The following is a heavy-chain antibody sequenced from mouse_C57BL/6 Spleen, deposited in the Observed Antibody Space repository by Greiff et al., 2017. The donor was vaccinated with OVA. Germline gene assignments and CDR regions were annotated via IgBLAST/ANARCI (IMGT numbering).Heavy chain of an antibody. V-gene: IGHV1-15*01. J-gene: IGHJ2*01. CDR3: TRGGYYYGSSYGY. Sequence: LVESGAELVRPGASVTLSCKASGYTFTDYEMHWVKQTPVHGLEWIGAIDPETGGTAYNQKFKGKAILTADKSSSTAYMELRSLTSEDSAVYYCTRGGYYYGSSYGYWGQGTTLTVSS. D-gene: IGHD1-1*01. CDR1: GYTFTDYE. CDR2: IDPETGGT.